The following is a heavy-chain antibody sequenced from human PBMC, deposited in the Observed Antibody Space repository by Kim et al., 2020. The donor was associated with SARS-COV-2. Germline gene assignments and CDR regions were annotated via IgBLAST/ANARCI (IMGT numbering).Heavy chain of an antibody. J-gene: IGHJ4*02. CDR2: ISGSGGST. CDR3: AKDEVSVKYQLLSFITEKIAVAGTGFLFDY. CDR1: GFTFSSYA. V-gene: IGHV3-23*01. Sequence: GGSLRLSCAASGFTFSSYAMSWVRQAPGKGLEWVSAISGSGGSTYYADSVKGRFTISRDNSKNTLYLQMNSLRAEDTAVYYCAKDEVSVKYQLLSFITEKIAVAGTGFLFDYWGQGTLVTVSS. D-gene: IGHD6-19*01.